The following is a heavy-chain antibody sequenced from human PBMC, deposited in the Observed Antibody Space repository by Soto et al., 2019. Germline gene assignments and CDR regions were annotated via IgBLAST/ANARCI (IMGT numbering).Heavy chain of an antibody. CDR2: INDSGST. Sequence: SETLSLTCALNGGSFSGYSWSWIRQPPGRGLEWIGEINDSGSTNYNPSLKSRATISVDTSKRQFSLTLRSVTAADTAVFYCARVAVLRFGEVFDWFDPWGQGTLVTVSS. V-gene: IGHV4-34*01. CDR3: ARVAVLRFGEVFDWFDP. J-gene: IGHJ5*02. CDR1: GGSFSGYS. D-gene: IGHD3-10*01.